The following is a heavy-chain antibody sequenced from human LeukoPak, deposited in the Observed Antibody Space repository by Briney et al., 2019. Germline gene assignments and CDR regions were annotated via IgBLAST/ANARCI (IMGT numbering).Heavy chain of an antibody. V-gene: IGHV3-23*01. D-gene: IGHD3-10*01. Sequence: GGSLRLSCAASGFTFSSYAMSWVRQAPGKGLERVSAISGSGGSTYYADSVKGHLTISRDNSKNTLYLQMSSLRAEDTAVYYCARGAGSSPFDYWGQGTLVTVSS. CDR3: ARGAGSSPFDY. CDR1: GFTFSSYA. CDR2: ISGSGGST. J-gene: IGHJ4*02.